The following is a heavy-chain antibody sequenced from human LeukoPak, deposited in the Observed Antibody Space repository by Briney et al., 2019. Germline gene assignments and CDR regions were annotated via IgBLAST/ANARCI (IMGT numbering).Heavy chain of an antibody. CDR2: IIPNLGIA. CDR1: GGTFSSYA. CDR3: ARDSWHYYDSSGYSDY. J-gene: IGHJ4*02. V-gene: IGHV1-69*04. D-gene: IGHD3-22*01. Sequence: SVKVSCKASGGTFSSYAISWVRQAPGQGLEWMGRIIPNLGIANYAQKFQGRVTITADKSTSTAYMELSSLRSEDTAVYYCARDSWHYYDSSGYSDYWGQGTLVTVSS.